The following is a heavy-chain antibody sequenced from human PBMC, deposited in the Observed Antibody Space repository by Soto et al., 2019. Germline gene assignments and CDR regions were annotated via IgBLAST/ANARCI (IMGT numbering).Heavy chain of an antibody. D-gene: IGHD7-27*01. CDR3: VRAGDQYFDY. CDR2: IGPGGIGR. V-gene: IGHV1-46*03. J-gene: IGHJ4*02. Sequence: GASVKVSCKTSGFTFIHYYMHWVRQVPGQGLEWMGIIGPGGIGRQYAQIFQGRLTMTRDASTSTVNMELSSLTSEDTAVYYCVRAGDQYFDYWGQGTRVTVSS. CDR1: GFTFIHYY.